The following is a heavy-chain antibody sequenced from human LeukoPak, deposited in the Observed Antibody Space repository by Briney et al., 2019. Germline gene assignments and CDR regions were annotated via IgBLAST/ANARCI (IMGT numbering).Heavy chain of an antibody. CDR2: IYSGGST. CDR1: GFTVSSNY. D-gene: IGHD2-2*01. V-gene: IGHV3-66*01. J-gene: IGHJ4*02. CDR3: ARGSYCSSTSCYRYFDY. Sequence: PGGSLRLSCAASGFTVSSNYMSWVRQAPGKGLEWVSVIYSGGSTHYADSVKGRFTISRDNSKNTLYLQMNSLRAEDTAVYYCARGSYCSSTSCYRYFDYWGQGTLVTVSS.